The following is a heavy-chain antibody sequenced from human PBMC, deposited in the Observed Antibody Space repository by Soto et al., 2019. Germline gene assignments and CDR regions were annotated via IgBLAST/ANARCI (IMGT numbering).Heavy chain of an antibody. Sequence: SETLSLTCTVSGGSISSYYWSWLRQPPGKGLEWIGYIYYSGSTNYNPSLKSRVTISVDTSKNQFSLKLSSVTAADTAVYYCARALWGPPRHINWFDPSGQGTPVTVS. CDR3: ARALWGPPRHINWFDP. J-gene: IGHJ5*02. V-gene: IGHV4-59*01. D-gene: IGHD3-16*01. CDR2: IYYSGST. CDR1: GGSISSYY.